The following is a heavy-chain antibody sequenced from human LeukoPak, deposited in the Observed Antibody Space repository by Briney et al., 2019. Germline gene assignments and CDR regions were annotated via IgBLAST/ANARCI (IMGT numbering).Heavy chain of an antibody. CDR1: RFTFSVHW. CDR3: AKDRGVRGVIRERGFDY. D-gene: IGHD3-10*01. J-gene: IGHJ4*02. V-gene: IGHV3-74*01. Sequence: GGSLRLSCAASRFTFSVHWMHWVRQAPGKGLEWVYSVKGRFTISRDNAKNSLFLQMNSLRAEDTALYYCAKDRGVRGVIRERGFDYWGQGTLVTVSS.